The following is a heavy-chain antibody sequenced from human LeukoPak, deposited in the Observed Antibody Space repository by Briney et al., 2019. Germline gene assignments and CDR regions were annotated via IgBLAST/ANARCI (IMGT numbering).Heavy chain of an antibody. V-gene: IGHV1-2*02. Sequence: ASVKVSCKASGYTFTGYYMHWVRQAPGQGLEWMGWINPNSGGTNYAQKFQGRVTMTRDTSISTAYMELSRLRSDDTAVYYCARCGPRVILEVTTPWDYGYYYYMDVWGKGTTVTVSS. CDR3: ARCGPRVILEVTTPWDYGYYYYMDV. CDR2: INPNSGGT. D-gene: IGHD4-17*01. CDR1: GYTFTGYY. J-gene: IGHJ6*03.